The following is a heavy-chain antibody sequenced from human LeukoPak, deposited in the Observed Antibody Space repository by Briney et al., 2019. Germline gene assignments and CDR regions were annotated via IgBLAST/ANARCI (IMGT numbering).Heavy chain of an antibody. Sequence: SETLSLTCTVSGGSINNYYWTCIRQPPGKGLEWIGFISTIGSPNHNPSLKTRVTISIDTSNGQFSLKLSSVTAADTAVYYCARRSYHLLTGYYNGGNYHYYYMDVWGKGTTVTVSS. J-gene: IGHJ6*03. CDR1: GGSINNYY. CDR3: ARRSYHLLTGYYNGGNYHYYYMDV. CDR2: ISTIGSP. V-gene: IGHV4-4*09. D-gene: IGHD3-9*01.